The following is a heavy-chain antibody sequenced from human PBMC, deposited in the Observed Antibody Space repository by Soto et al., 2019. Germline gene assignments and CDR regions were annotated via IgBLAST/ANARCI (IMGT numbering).Heavy chain of an antibody. Sequence: SVKVSCKASGGTFSIYAISWVRQAPGQGLEWMGGIIPIFGTANYAQKFQGRVTITADESTSTAYMELSSLRSEDTAVYYCARENYYDSSGYSPLAFDIWGQGTMVTVSS. CDR1: GGTFSIYA. D-gene: IGHD3-22*01. CDR3: ARENYYDSSGYSPLAFDI. CDR2: IIPIFGTA. V-gene: IGHV1-69*13. J-gene: IGHJ3*02.